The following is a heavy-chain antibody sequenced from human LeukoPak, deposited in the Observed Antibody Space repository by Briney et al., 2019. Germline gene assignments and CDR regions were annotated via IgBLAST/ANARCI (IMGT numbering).Heavy chain of an antibody. J-gene: IGHJ4*02. V-gene: IGHV3-30*18. Sequence: PGRSLRLSCAASGFTFSSYGMHWVRQAPGKGLEWVAVISYDGSNKYYADSVKGRFTISRDNSKNTLYLQMNSLRAEDTAVYYCAKDWATMVRGVIIAYYFDYWGRGTLVTVSS. CDR3: AKDWATMVRGVIIAYYFDY. D-gene: IGHD3-10*01. CDR2: ISYDGSNK. CDR1: GFTFSSYG.